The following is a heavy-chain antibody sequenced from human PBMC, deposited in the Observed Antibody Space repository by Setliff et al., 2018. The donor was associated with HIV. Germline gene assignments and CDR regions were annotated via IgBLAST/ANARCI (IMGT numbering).Heavy chain of an antibody. CDR2: IYYSGTT. V-gene: IGHV4-59*08. CDR1: GGSISSYY. Sequence: SETLSLTCTVSGGSISSYYWSWIRQPPGKGLEWIGYIYYSGTTNYNPSLKSRVTISVDTSKNQFSLKLSSVTAADTAVYYCARHVGYSSSSLDYWGQGTPVTVSS. D-gene: IGHD6-6*01. J-gene: IGHJ4*02. CDR3: ARHVGYSSSSLDY.